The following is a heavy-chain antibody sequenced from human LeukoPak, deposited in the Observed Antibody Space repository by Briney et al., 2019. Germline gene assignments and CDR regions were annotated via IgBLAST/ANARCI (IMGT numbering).Heavy chain of an antibody. V-gene: IGHV3-48*03. CDR2: ISSSGSTI. J-gene: IGHJ4*02. Sequence: GGSLRLSCAASGFTFSSYEMKWVRQAPGKGLEWVSYISSSGSTIYYADSVKGRFTISRDNAKNSLYLQMNSLRAEDTAVYYCASAIAVAGHFDYWGQGTLVTVSS. CDR3: ASAIAVAGHFDY. D-gene: IGHD6-19*01. CDR1: GFTFSSYE.